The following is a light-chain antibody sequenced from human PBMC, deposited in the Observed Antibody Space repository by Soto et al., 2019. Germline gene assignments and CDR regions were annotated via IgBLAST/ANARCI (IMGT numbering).Light chain of an antibody. V-gene: IGKV3-20*01. CDR2: GAS. CDR3: QQYGSSTWT. Sequence: EIVLTQSPGTLSLSPGERATLSCRASQSVSRSYLAWYQQKPGQAPRXXIYGASSRETGIPDRFSGSGAGTDFTLPISRLEPEDVEVYYCQQYGSSTWTFGQGTKVDIK. CDR1: QSVSRSY. J-gene: IGKJ1*01.